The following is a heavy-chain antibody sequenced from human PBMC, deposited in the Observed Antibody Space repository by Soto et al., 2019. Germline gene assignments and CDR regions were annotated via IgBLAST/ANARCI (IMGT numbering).Heavy chain of an antibody. D-gene: IGHD3-3*01. J-gene: IGHJ6*03. CDR2: TYYRSKWYN. CDR1: GDSVSSNSAA. CDR3: ARGDSDFWSGPLYNYMDV. V-gene: IGHV6-1*01. Sequence: PSQTLSLTCAISGDSVSSNSAAWNWIRQSPSRGLEWLGRTYYRSKWYNDYAVSVKSRITINPDTSKNQFSLQLNSVTPEDTAVYYCARGDSDFWSGPLYNYMDVWGKGTTVTVSS.